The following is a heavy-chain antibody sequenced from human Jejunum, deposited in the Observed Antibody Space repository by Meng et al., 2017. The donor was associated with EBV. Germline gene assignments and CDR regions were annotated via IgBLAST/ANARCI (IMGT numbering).Heavy chain of an antibody. D-gene: IGHD3-22*01. CDR2: IYHGRGT. CDR3: AGNGYYALEY. Sequence: QVQLQESGQRLEKPSGTLSLTCVVSGGSISDNDWWSWVRQPPGKGLEWLGEIYHGRGTNYNPSLESRVTISVDKSKNQFSLKLNSVTVADTAVYYCAGNGYYALEYWGPGILVTVSS. CDR1: GGSISDNDW. V-gene: IGHV4-4*02. J-gene: IGHJ4*02.